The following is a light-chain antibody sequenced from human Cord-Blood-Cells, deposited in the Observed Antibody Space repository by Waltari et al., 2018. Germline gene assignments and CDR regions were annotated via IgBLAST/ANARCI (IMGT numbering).Light chain of an antibody. CDR1: SSDVGSYNL. CDR2: EGS. J-gene: IGLJ3*02. CDR3: CAYAGSSTWV. Sequence: QSALTQPASVSGSPGQSITISCTGTSSDVGSYNLVSWYQQHPGKAPKLMIYEGSKRPSGVYNRFSVSKSVNTASLTISALQAEDEADYYCCAYAGSSTWVFGGGTKLTVL. V-gene: IGLV2-23*01.